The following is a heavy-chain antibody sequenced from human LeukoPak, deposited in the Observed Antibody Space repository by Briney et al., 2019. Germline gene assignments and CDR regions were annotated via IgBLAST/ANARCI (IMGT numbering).Heavy chain of an antibody. V-gene: IGHV4-34*01. J-gene: IGHJ4*02. Sequence: SETLSFTCAVHGGSFSGYYWSWIRQPPRKGLEWIGEINHSGSTNYNPSLKSRVNISVGTPKNQFSLKLSSVTAADTAGYYCARGPSARADYWGQGTLVTVSS. D-gene: IGHD6-6*01. CDR3: ARGPSARADY. CDR2: INHSGST. CDR1: GGSFSGYY.